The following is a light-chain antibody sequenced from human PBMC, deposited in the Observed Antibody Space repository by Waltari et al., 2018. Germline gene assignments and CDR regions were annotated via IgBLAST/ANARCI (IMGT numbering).Light chain of an antibody. CDR3: TSYAGNNNTYV. CDR2: EVN. Sequence: QSALTQPPSASGSPGQSVPISCTGTSSDVGGYNYVSWYQQHPGKAPKLMIYEVNKRPSGVPDRFSGSKSGNTASLTVSGLQPEDDADYYCTSYAGNNNTYVFGTGTKVTVL. CDR1: SSDVGGYNY. J-gene: IGLJ1*01. V-gene: IGLV2-8*01.